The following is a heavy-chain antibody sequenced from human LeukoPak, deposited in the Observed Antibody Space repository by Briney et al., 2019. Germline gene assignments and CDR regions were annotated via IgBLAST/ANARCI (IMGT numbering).Heavy chain of an antibody. D-gene: IGHD7-27*01. CDR2: MNPYNGKT. V-gene: IGHV1-18*01. CDR3: ARGLTGMMDSDY. Sequence: EASVTVSCKAAGYTFSNFGISWVRQAPGQGLEWMGWMNPYNGKTNYAAKLQVRVSMTTDTSTTTAYMELRNLISDDSAVYYCARGLTGMMDSDYWGQGTLVTVSS. J-gene: IGHJ4*02. CDR1: GYTFSNFG.